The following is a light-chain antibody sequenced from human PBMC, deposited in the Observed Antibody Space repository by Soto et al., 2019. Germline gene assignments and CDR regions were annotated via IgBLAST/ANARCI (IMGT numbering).Light chain of an antibody. Sequence: DIQMTQSPSSLSASVGDRVTITCRASQSISSYLNWYQQKPGKAPKHQIYAASSLQSGGPSRISGSGSGTDFTLTISSLQPEDFATYYCQQSYSTPITFGQGTGLEIK. CDR2: AAS. CDR1: QSISSY. V-gene: IGKV1-39*01. J-gene: IGKJ5*01. CDR3: QQSYSTPIT.